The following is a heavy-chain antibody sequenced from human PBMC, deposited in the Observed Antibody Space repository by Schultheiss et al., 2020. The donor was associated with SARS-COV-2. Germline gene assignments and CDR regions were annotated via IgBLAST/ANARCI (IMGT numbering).Heavy chain of an antibody. V-gene: IGHV3-30*18. CDR2: ISYDGSDK. CDR1: GFTFSSYG. Sequence: GGSLRLSCAASGFTFSSYGIHWVRQAPGKGLEWVTVISYDGSDKHYADSVKGRFTISRDNSKNTLYLQMNSLRAEDTAVYYCAKYQEAYDYIWGSYRYNEGGFDYWGQGTLVTVSS. J-gene: IGHJ4*02. D-gene: IGHD3-16*02. CDR3: AKYQEAYDYIWGSYRYNEGGFDY.